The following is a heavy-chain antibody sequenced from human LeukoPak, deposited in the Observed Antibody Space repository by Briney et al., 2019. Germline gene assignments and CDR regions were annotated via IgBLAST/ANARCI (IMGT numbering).Heavy chain of an antibody. D-gene: IGHD4-17*01. J-gene: IGHJ4*02. Sequence: GGSLRLSCAASGFTLSSYAMSWVRQAPGKGLEWVSAISGSGGSTYYADSVKGRFTISRDNSKNTLYLQMNSLRAEDTAVYYCAKGNDYGDYALYFDYWGQGTLVTVSS. CDR3: AKGNDYGDYALYFDY. CDR2: ISGSGGST. CDR1: GFTLSSYA. V-gene: IGHV3-23*01.